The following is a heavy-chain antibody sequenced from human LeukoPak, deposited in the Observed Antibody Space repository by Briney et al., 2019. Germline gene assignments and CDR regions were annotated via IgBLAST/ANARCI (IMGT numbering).Heavy chain of an antibody. Sequence: ASVKVSCKASGYTFTGYHMHWVRQAPGQGLEWMGWINPNSGGTNYAQKFQGRVTMTRDTSISTAYMELSRLRSDDTAVYYCARVRVVTAGYDYWGQGTLVTVSS. V-gene: IGHV1-2*02. CDR3: ARVRVVTAGYDY. J-gene: IGHJ4*02. CDR2: INPNSGGT. CDR1: GYTFTGYH. D-gene: IGHD2-21*02.